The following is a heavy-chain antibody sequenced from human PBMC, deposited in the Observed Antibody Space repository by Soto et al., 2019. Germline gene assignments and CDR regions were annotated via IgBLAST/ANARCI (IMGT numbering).Heavy chain of an antibody. V-gene: IGHV4-4*07. CDR2: VSTSGAT. J-gene: IGHJ6*02. CDR1: DDFISSYY. CDR3: ARADYEILTGSYAMDV. Sequence: QVQLQESGPRLVKPSETLSLTCTVSDDFISSYYWNWIRQPAGKGLEWIGRVSTSGATNYNPSLGSRGTMSVDTSKKQFSLKLTSVTAADTAVYFCARADYEILTGSYAMDVWGQGTTVTVSS. D-gene: IGHD3-9*01.